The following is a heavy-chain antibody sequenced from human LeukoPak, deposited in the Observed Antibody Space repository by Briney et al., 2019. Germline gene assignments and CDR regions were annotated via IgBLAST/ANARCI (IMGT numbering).Heavy chain of an antibody. Sequence: SETLSLTCTVSGGSISSYYWSWIRQPPGKGLEGVGYIYYSGSTNYNPSLKSRVTISVDTSKNQFSLKLSSVTAADTAVYYCARSGGSSSAWYGHHDAFDIWGQGTMVTVSS. CDR3: ARSGGSSSAWYGHHDAFDI. CDR2: IYYSGST. D-gene: IGHD6-19*01. CDR1: GGSISSYY. J-gene: IGHJ3*02. V-gene: IGHV4-59*01.